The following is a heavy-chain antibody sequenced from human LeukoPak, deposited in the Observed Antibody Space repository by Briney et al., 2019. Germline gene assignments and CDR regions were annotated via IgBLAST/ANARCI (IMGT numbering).Heavy chain of an antibody. J-gene: IGHJ1*01. CDR3: AKDGELWVYFDSSGSSSAEYLQH. Sequence: ASVKVSCKASGYTFTSYYMHWVRQAPGQGLEWMGIINPSGGSTSYAQKFQGRVTMTRDTSTSTVYMELSSLRSEDTAVYYCAKDGELWVYFDSSGSSSAEYLQHWGQGTLVTVSS. D-gene: IGHD3-22*01. CDR2: INPSGGST. V-gene: IGHV1-46*01. CDR1: GYTFTSYY.